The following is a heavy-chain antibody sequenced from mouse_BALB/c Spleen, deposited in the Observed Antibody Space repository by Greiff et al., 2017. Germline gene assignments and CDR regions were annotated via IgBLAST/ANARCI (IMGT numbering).Heavy chain of an antibody. CDR2: ISYSGST. CDR1: GDSITSGY. CDR3: ARKYGNPLYAMDY. V-gene: IGHV3-8*02. Sequence: EVQLQQSGPSLVKPSQTLSLTCSVTGDSITSGYWNWIRKFPGNKLEYIGYISYSGSTYYNPSLKSRISITRDTSKNQYYLQLNSVTTEDTATYYCARKYGNPLYAMDYWGQGTSVTVSS. J-gene: IGHJ4*01. D-gene: IGHD2-10*02.